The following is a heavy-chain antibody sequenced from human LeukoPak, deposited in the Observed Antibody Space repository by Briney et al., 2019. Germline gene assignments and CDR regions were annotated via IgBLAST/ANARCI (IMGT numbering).Heavy chain of an antibody. V-gene: IGHV3-48*03. CDR3: ARDMRVPAAIRGYYYGMDV. CDR2: ISSSGSTI. CDR1: GFTFSSYE. J-gene: IGHJ6*02. D-gene: IGHD2-2*02. Sequence: GGSLRLSCAASGFTFSSYEMNWVRHAPGHGLEWVSYISSSGSTIYYADSVKGRFTISRDNAKNSLYLQMNRLRAEDTAVYYCARDMRVPAAIRGYYYGMDVWGQGTTVTVSS.